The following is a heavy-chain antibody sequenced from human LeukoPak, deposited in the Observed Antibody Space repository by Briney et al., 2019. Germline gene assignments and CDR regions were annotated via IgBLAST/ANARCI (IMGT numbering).Heavy chain of an antibody. Sequence: GGSLRLSCAGSGFTFSSNTMSWVRQAPGRGLEWVSAISNNGGRTDYADSVKGRFTISRDNSKSTLYLHMDSLRAEDTAVYYCARDEDTSALSEYWGQGTLVTVSS. CDR3: ARDEDTSALSEY. J-gene: IGHJ4*02. V-gene: IGHV3-23*01. CDR1: GFTFSSNT. D-gene: IGHD2/OR15-2a*01. CDR2: ISNNGGRT.